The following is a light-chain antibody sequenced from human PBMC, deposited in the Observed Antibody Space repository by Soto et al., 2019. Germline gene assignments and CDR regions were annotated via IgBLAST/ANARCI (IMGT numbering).Light chain of an antibody. CDR2: KAS. J-gene: IGKJ2*01. CDR3: QQYNSYPVYT. CDR1: QSISSW. Sequence: DIPMTQSPSTLSASVGDRVTITCRASQSISSWLAWYQQKPGKAPKLLIYKASSLESGVPSRFSGSGSGTEFTLTISSLQPDDFATYYCQQYNSYPVYTFGQGTKLEI. V-gene: IGKV1-5*03.